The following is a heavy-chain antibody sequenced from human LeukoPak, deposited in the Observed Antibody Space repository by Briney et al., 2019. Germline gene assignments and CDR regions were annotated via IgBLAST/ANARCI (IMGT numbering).Heavy chain of an antibody. V-gene: IGHV3-21*06. CDR1: GFTFRSYT. CDR3: ARDKSSGWSFFDY. J-gene: IGHJ4*02. CDR2: ISSSGDYI. D-gene: IGHD6-13*01. Sequence: GGSLRLSCEASGFTFRSYTMNWVRQAPGKGLEWVSSISSSGDYIYYADSVKGRFTISRDNAKSSLYLQMNSLRAKDTAVYYCARDKSSGWSFFDYWGQGALVTVSS.